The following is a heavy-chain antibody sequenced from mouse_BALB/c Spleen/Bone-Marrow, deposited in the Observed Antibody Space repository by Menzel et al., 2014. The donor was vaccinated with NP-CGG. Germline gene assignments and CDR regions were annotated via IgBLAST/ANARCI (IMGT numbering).Heavy chain of an antibody. J-gene: IGHJ3*01. Sequence: EVQLVESGGGLVQPGGSLKLSCAASGFTFSSYTMSWVRQTPEKRLEWVAYISNGGGSIYYPDTVKGRFTISRDNDKSTLYLQMSSLKSEDTAMYYCASHYYDSSPFAYWGQGTLVTVSA. V-gene: IGHV5-12-2*01. CDR2: ISNGGGSI. CDR1: GFTFSSYT. CDR3: ASHYYDSSPFAY. D-gene: IGHD1-1*01.